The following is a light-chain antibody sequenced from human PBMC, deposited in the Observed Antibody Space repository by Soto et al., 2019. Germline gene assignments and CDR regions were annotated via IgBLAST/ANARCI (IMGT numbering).Light chain of an antibody. CDR2: KAS. CDR3: QHYNSYSEA. V-gene: IGKV1-5*03. J-gene: IGKJ1*01. Sequence: QSPSVGDRVTITCRASQTISSWLAWYQQKPGKAPKLLIYKASTLKSGVPSRFSGSGSGTEFTLTISSLQPDDFATYYCQHYNSYSEAFGQGTKVDIK. CDR1: QTISSW.